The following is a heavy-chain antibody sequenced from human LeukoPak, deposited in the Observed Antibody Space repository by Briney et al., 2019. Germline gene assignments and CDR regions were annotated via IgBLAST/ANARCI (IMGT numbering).Heavy chain of an antibody. V-gene: IGHV4-59*12. CDR2: IFYSGST. D-gene: IGHD3-22*01. CDR3: AKCNGYGLIAI. CDR1: GGSISSYY. J-gene: IGHJ3*02. Sequence: SETLSLTCTVSGGSISSYYWGWVRQPPGKALEWIGNIFYSGSTYYSPSLKSRVTISLDTSKNQFSLKLNSVTAADTAVYYCAKCNGYGLIAIWGQDTMVTVSS.